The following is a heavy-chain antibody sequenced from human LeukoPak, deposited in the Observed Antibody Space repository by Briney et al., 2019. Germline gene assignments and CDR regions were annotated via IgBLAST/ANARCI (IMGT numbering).Heavy chain of an antibody. CDR1: GYTFTSYG. D-gene: IGHD2-15*01. J-gene: IGHJ4*02. V-gene: IGHV1-18*01. Sequence: ASVKVSCKASGYTFTSYGISWVRQAPGQGLEWMGWISAYNGNTNYAQKLQGRVTMTTDQSTSTAYMELRSLRSDDTAVYYCARVSRFCSGGSCYSKYWGQGTLVTVSS. CDR3: ARVSRFCSGGSCYSKY. CDR2: ISAYNGNT.